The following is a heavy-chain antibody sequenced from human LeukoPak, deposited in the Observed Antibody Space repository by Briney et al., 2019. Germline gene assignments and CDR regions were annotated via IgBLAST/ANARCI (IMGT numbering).Heavy chain of an antibody. Sequence: GASVKVSCKASGGTFSSYAISWVRQAPGQGLEWMGWINPNNGGTNYAQKFQGRVTMTRDTSISTAYMELSRLRSDDTAVYYCARSPGRYQLYYWGQGTLVTVSS. V-gene: IGHV1-2*02. CDR1: GGTFSSYA. J-gene: IGHJ4*02. D-gene: IGHD1-1*01. CDR3: ARSPGRYQLYY. CDR2: INPNNGGT.